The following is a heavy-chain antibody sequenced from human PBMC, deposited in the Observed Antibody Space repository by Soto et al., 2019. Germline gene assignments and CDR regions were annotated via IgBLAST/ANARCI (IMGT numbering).Heavy chain of an antibody. D-gene: IGHD6-13*01. Sequence: QVQLVQSGAEVKKPGSSVKVSCKASGGTFSSYTISWVRQAPGQGLEWMGRIIPILGIANYAQKFQGRVTITADKSTSTAYMELRSLRSEDTAVYYCARSLTKYSSSWYEDYWGQGTLVTVSS. CDR1: GGTFSSYT. CDR2: IIPILGIA. V-gene: IGHV1-69*02. CDR3: ARSLTKYSSSWYEDY. J-gene: IGHJ4*02.